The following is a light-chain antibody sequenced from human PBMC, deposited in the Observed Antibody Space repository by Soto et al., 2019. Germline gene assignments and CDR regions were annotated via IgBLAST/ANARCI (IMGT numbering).Light chain of an antibody. J-gene: IGLJ3*02. CDR1: SSYVGGYNY. CDR3: NSYSGSNNWV. V-gene: IGLV2-8*01. CDR2: EVS. Sequence: QSVLTQPASVSGSPGQSITISCTGTSSYVGGYNYVSWYQQHPGKAPKLMIYEVSKRPSGVPDRFSGSKSGNTASLTVSGLQAEDEADYYCNSYSGSNNWVFGGGTK.